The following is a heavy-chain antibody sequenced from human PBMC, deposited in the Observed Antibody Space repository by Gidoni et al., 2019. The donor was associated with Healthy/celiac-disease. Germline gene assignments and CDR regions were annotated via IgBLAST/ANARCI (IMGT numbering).Heavy chain of an antibody. CDR3: ARFSSGRGSYSVARSYFDY. D-gene: IGHD1-26*01. Sequence: EVQLVQSGAEVKEPGESLKISCKGSGYSFTSSWIGWVRQMPGKGLEWMGIIYPGESDTRYSPSFQGQVTISADKSISTAYLQWSSLKASDTAMYYCARFSSGRGSYSVARSYFDYWGQGTLVTVSS. J-gene: IGHJ4*02. CDR2: IYPGESDT. V-gene: IGHV5-51*01. CDR1: GYSFTSSW.